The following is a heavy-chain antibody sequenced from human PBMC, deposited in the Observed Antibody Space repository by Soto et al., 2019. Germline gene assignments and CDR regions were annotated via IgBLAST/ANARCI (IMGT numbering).Heavy chain of an antibody. CDR2: IVVGSGNT. V-gene: IGHV1-58*01. CDR3: AALAHQPMAGTGYYFNY. CDR1: GFTFTSSA. D-gene: IGHD6-19*01. J-gene: IGHJ4*02. Sequence: ASVKVSCKASGFTFTSSAVQWVRQARGQRLEWIGWIVVGSGNTNYAQKFQERVTITRDMSTSTAYMELSSLRSEDTAVYYCAALAHQPMAGTGYYFNYWGQGTLVTVSS.